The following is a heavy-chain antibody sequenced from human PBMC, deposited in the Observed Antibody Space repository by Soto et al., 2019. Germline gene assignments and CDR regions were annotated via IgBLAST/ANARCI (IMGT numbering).Heavy chain of an antibody. Sequence: SETLSLTCTVSGGSISSYYWSWIRQPPGKGLEWIGYIYYSGSTNYNPSLKSRVTISVDTSKNQFSLKLSSVTAADTAVYYCARTSGSYQGLLYYYGMDVWGQGTTVTVSS. CDR3: ARTSGSYQGLLYYYGMDV. V-gene: IGHV4-59*01. CDR1: GGSISSYY. J-gene: IGHJ6*02. CDR2: IYYSGST. D-gene: IGHD1-26*01.